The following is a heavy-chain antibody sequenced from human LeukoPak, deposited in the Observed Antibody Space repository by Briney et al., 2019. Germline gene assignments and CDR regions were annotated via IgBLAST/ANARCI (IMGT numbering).Heavy chain of an antibody. CDR3: ARETQSSSSSSGWYVYYYYGMDV. J-gene: IGHJ6*04. V-gene: IGHV3-48*03. D-gene: IGHD6-19*01. Sequence: GSLRLSCAASGFTFSSYEMNWVRQAPGKGLEWVSYISSSGSTIYYADSVKGRFTISRDNAKNSLYLQMNSLRAEDTAVYYCARETQSSSSSSGWYVYYYYGMDVWGKGTTVTVSS. CDR1: GFTFSSYE. CDR2: ISSSGSTI.